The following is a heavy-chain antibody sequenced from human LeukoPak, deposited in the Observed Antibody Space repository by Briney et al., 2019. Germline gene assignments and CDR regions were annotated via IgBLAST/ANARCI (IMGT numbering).Heavy chain of an antibody. J-gene: IGHJ4*02. CDR1: GFTFSNYA. V-gene: IGHV3-23*01. D-gene: IGHD3-9*01. CDR2: ITGSGTST. CDR3: VIWGDYDVLTGYYVPDY. Sequence: GASLRLSCVASGFTFSNYALSWVRQAPGKGLEWVSAITGSGTSTYYADSLKGRFTISRDNSKNTVFLQMNSLRHEDTAIYYCVIWGDYDVLTGYYVPDYWGQGTLVTVSS.